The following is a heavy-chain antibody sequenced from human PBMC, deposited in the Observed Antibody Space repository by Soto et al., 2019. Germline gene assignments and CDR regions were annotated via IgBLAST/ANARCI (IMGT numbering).Heavy chain of an antibody. V-gene: IGHV4-38-2*01. D-gene: IGHD1-26*01. CDR2: IYHSGST. CDR3: ARIYSGSSRDY. CDR1: GYSISSDYY. J-gene: IGHJ4*02. Sequence: SETLSLTCAVSGYSISSDYYWGWIRQPPGKGLEWIGSIYHSGSTYYNPSLKSRVTISVDTSKNQFSLKLNSVTAADTAVYYCARIYSGSSRDYWGQGTLVTVSS.